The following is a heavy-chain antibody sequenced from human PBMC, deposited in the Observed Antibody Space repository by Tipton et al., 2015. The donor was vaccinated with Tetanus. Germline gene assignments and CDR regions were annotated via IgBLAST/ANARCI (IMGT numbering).Heavy chain of an antibody. CDR1: GYIFTGYY. J-gene: IGHJ6*02. V-gene: IGHV1-2*02. Sequence: QLVQSGAEVKKPGASVKVSCKASGYIFTGYYMHWVRQAPGQGLEWMGWINPNSGGTNYAQKFQGRVTMTRDTSISTAYMELSRLRSDDTAVYYCARGSPELELAYYYYYYGMDVWGQGTTVTVSS. CDR2: INPNSGGT. D-gene: IGHD1-7*01. CDR3: ARGSPELELAYYYYYYGMDV.